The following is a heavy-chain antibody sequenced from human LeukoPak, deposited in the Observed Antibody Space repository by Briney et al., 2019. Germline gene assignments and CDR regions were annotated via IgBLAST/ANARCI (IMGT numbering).Heavy chain of an antibody. D-gene: IGHD6-13*01. CDR1: GGSISSYY. V-gene: IGHV4-59*08. CDR2: IYYSGST. CDR3: ARVAAAGHEQFDY. Sequence: SETLSLTCTVSGGSISSYYWSWIRQPPGKGLEWIGYIYYSGSTYYNPSLKSRVTISVDTSKNQFSLKLSSVTAADTAVYYCARVAAAGHEQFDYWGQGTLVTVSS. J-gene: IGHJ4*02.